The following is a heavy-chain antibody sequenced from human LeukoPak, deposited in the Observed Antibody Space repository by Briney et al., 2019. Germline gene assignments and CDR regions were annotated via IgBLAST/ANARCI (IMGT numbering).Heavy chain of an antibody. CDR2: ISPTGGST. CDR1: GYTFTNNW. Sequence: GASVKVSCKAFGYTFTNNWMHWVRQAPGQGPEWMGLISPTGGSTAYAQKFQGRVTLTRDMSTSTDYLEPSSLRSEDTAVYYCARDNSVRDEAWWFYPWGQGTLVTVSS. V-gene: IGHV1-46*01. D-gene: IGHD5-24*01. J-gene: IGHJ5*02. CDR3: ARDNSVRDEAWWFYP.